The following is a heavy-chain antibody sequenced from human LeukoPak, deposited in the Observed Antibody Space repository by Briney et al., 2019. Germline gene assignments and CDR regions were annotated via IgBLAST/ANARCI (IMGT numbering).Heavy chain of an antibody. J-gene: IGHJ6*02. CDR2: IYYSGST. CDR3: ARRIQYYYGMDV. CDR1: GGSINPYY. Sequence: PSETLSLTCTVSGGSINPYYWSWIRQPPGKGLEWIGYIYYSGSTNHNPSLKSRVTISVDTSKNQFSLKLSSVTAADTAVYYCARRIQYYYGMDVWGQGTTVTVSS. D-gene: IGHD1-1*01. V-gene: IGHV4-59*08.